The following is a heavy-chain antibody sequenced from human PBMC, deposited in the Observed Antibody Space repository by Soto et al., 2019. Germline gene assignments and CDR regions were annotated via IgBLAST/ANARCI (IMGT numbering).Heavy chain of an antibody. CDR3: ARGRGGLVRFDY. CDR1: GGSFSGYY. Sequence: QVQLQQWGAGLLKPSETLSLTCAVYGGSFSGYYWSWIRQPPGKGLEWIGEINHSGSTNYNPSLQSRVTISVDTSKNQFSLKLSSVTAADTAVYYCARGRGGLVRFDYWGQGTLVTVSS. J-gene: IGHJ4*02. CDR2: INHSGST. D-gene: IGHD3-9*01. V-gene: IGHV4-34*01.